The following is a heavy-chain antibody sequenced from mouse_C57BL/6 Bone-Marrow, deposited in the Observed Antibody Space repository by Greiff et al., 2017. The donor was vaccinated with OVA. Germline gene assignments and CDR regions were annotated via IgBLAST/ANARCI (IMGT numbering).Heavy chain of an antibody. CDR1: GYTFTSYW. J-gene: IGHJ2*01. CDR3: ARWGNSGYYYFDY. CDR2: IDPSASYT. Sequence: QVQLQQPGAELVMPGASVKLSCKASGYTFTSYWMHWVKQRPGQGLEWIGEIDPSASYTNYNQKFKGKSTLTVDKSSSTAYMQLSSLTSEDSAVYYCARWGNSGYYYFDYWGQGTTLTVSS. V-gene: IGHV1-69*01. D-gene: IGHD3-2*02.